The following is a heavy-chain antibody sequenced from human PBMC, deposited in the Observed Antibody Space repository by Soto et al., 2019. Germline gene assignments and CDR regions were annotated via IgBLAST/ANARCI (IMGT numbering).Heavy chain of an antibody. V-gene: IGHV3-74*01. CDR3: ARDVVLRYFDWSRVFDY. CDR1: GFTFSSYW. J-gene: IGHJ4*02. Sequence: GGSLRLSCAASGFTFSSYWMHWVRQAPGKGLVWVSRINSDGSSTSYADSVKGRFTISRDNAKNTLYLQMNSLRAEDTAVYYCARDVVLRYFDWSRVFDYWGQGTLVTVSS. CDR2: INSDGSST. D-gene: IGHD3-9*01.